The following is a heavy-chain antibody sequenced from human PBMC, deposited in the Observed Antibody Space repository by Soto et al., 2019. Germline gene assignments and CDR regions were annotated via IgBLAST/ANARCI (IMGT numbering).Heavy chain of an antibody. D-gene: IGHD6-13*01. Sequence: ASVKVSCKTSGFTFTTHAIHWVRQAPGQRLEWMGWINAGNGNTKYSQKFQGRVTITRDTSASTAYMELSSLRSEDTAVYYCASDLIADLDAFDIWGQGTMVTVSS. J-gene: IGHJ3*02. CDR2: INAGNGNT. CDR1: GFTFTTHA. V-gene: IGHV1-3*01. CDR3: ASDLIADLDAFDI.